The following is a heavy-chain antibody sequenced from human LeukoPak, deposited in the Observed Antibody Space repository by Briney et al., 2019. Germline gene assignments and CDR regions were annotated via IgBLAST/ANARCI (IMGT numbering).Heavy chain of an antibody. CDR1: AFTFSNYW. CDR2: IKEDGSEI. CDR3: ARDRGYSSLDY. J-gene: IGHJ4*02. D-gene: IGHD4-23*01. Sequence: PGGSLRLSCAASAFTFSNYWMSWGRQAPGKGLEWVANIKEDGSEINYVDSVKGRFTISRDNAKNSLYLQMNSLTVDDTAVYYCARDRGYSSLDYWGQGTLVTVSS. V-gene: IGHV3-7*01.